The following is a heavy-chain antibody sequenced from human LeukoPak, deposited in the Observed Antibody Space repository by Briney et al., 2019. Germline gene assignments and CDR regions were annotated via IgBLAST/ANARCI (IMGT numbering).Heavy chain of an antibody. V-gene: IGHV3-48*01. CDR3: AREKETYYYDSSGYYGFDY. CDR2: ISSSSSTI. CDR1: GFTFSSYS. J-gene: IGHJ4*02. Sequence: GGSLRLSCAASGFTFSSYSMNWVRQAPGKGLEWVSYISSSSSTIYYADSVKGRFTISRDNAKNSMYLQMNSLRAEDTAVYYWAREKETYYYDSSGYYGFDYWGQGTLVTVSS. D-gene: IGHD3-22*01.